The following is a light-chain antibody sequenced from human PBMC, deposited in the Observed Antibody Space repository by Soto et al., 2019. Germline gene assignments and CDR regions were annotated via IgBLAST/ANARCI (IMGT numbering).Light chain of an antibody. V-gene: IGKV3-11*01. CDR1: QTVSSS. CDR3: QQYNNWPPTT. Sequence: EIVLTQSPATLSLSPGERATLSCRASQTVSSSLAWYQQKPGQAPRLLIYEVSNRATGIPARFSGSGSGADFTLTISSLEPGDFALYYCQQYNNWPPTTFGQGTRLEIK. J-gene: IGKJ5*01. CDR2: EVS.